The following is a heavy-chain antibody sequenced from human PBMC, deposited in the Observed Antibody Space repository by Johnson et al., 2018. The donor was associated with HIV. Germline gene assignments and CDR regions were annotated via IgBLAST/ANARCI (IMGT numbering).Heavy chain of an antibody. CDR2: ISWDGGST. V-gene: IGHV3-43*02. CDR3: VKERQLVRSFDI. D-gene: IGHD6-6*01. CDR1: DFTVGSIY. J-gene: IGHJ3*02. Sequence: QLVESGGGLVQPGGSLRLSCAASDFTVGSIYMSWVRQAPGKGLEWVSLISWDGGSTYYADSVKGRFTISRDNSKNSLYLQMNSLRAEDTALYYCVKERQLVRSFDIWGQGTMVTVSS.